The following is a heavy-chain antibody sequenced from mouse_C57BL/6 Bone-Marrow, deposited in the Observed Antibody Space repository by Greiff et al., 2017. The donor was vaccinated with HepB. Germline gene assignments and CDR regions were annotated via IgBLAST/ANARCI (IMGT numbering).Heavy chain of an antibody. CDR2: ILPGSGST. J-gene: IGHJ1*03. D-gene: IGHD2-1*01. V-gene: IGHV1-9*01. Sequence: VQLQQSGAELMKPGASVKLSCKATGYTFTGYSIEWVKQRPGHGLEWIGKILPGSGSTNYNEKFKGKATLTADTSSNTAYMQLSSLTSEDSAIYYCAREDGNFSYWYFDVWGTGTTVTVSS. CDR3: AREDGNFSYWYFDV. CDR1: GYTFTGYS.